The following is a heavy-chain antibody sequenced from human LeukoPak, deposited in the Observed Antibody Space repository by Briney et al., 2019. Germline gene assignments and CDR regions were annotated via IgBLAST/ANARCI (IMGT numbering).Heavy chain of an antibody. J-gene: IGHJ6*03. CDR1: GGSISDYY. CDR2: IFYSGST. D-gene: IGHD3-10*01. V-gene: IGHV4-59*01. Sequence: SETLSLTCTVSGGSISDYYWSWIRQPPGKGLEWVGYIFYSGSTNYNPSLKSRVTISVDTSKNQFSLKLSSVTAADTAVYYCARDYYGSGSYYNYMDVWGKGTTVTISS. CDR3: ARDYYGSGSYYNYMDV.